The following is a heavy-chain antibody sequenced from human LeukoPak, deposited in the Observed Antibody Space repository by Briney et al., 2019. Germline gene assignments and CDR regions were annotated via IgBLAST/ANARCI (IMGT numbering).Heavy chain of an antibody. V-gene: IGHV3-23*01. J-gene: IGHJ4*02. CDR2: ISGSGDST. D-gene: IGHD1-7*01. CDR1: GFTFSSYS. Sequence: PGGSLRLSCAASGFTFSSYSMNWVRQAPGKGLEWVSAISGSGDSTYYADSVKGRFTISRDKSKSTLFLQMNSLRAEDAAVYYCARRNYYLDYWGQGTLVTVSS. CDR3: ARRNYYLDY.